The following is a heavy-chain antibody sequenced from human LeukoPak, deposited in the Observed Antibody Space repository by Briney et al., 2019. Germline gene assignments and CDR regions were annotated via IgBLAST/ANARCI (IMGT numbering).Heavy chain of an antibody. V-gene: IGHV3-20*04. D-gene: IGHD2-21*01. CDR3: ARDGGDCAGDSCYVDY. J-gene: IGHJ4*02. Sequence: GGSLRLSCVASGFTFDDYGMSWVRQAPGKGLEWVSGIKWNGGSTGYADSVKGRFTISRDNAKNSLSLQMNSLRAEDTAFYYCARDGGDCAGDSCYVDYWGQGTLVTVSS. CDR1: GFTFDDYG. CDR2: IKWNGGST.